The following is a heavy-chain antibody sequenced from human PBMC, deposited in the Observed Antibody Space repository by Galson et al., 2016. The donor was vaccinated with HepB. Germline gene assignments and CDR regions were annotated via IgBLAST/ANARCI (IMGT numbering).Heavy chain of an antibody. J-gene: IGHJ4*02. CDR1: GFTFCSYW. CDR3: ARGLAGQDDY. D-gene: IGHD5/OR15-5a*01. CDR2: INRDGSST. Sequence: SLRLSCAASGFTFCSYWMHWVRQTPGKGLVWVSRINRDGSSTSYADSVKGRFTISRDNAKNTLYLQMNSLRAEDTAVYYCARGLAGQDDYWGQGTLATVSS. V-gene: IGHV3-74*01.